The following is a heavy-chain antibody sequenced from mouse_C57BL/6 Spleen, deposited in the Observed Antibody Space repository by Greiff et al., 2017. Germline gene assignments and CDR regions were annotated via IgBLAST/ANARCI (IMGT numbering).Heavy chain of an antibody. CDR2: INPNNGGT. V-gene: IGHV1-26*01. J-gene: IGHJ2*01. D-gene: IGHD1-1*01. Sequence: EVQLQQSGPELVKPGASVKISCKASGYTFTDYYMNWVKQSHGKSLEWIGDINPNNGGTSYNQKFKGKATLTVDKSSSPAYMELRSLTSEDSAVYYCAREAHYYGSGYDYWGQGTTLTVSS. CDR1: GYTFTDYY. CDR3: AREAHYYGSGYDY.